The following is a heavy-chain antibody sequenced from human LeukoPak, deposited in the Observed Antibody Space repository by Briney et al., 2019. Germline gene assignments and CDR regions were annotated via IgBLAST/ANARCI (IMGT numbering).Heavy chain of an antibody. V-gene: IGHV1-18*01. Sequence: ASVKVSCKASGYTFSNHGISWVRRAPGQGLEWMGWISADNGNTNYAQKFQGRVTMTTDTSTSTAYMEMRSLRSDDTAVYYCARDLHLVEPLVNFDYWGQGTLVTVSS. D-gene: IGHD2-2*01. J-gene: IGHJ4*02. CDR3: ARDLHLVEPLVNFDY. CDR1: GYTFSNHG. CDR2: ISADNGNT.